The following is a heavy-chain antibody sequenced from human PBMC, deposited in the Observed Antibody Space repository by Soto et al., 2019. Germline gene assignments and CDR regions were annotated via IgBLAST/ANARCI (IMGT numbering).Heavy chain of an antibody. V-gene: IGHV3-7*01. D-gene: IGHD3-3*01. Sequence: EVHLVESGGGLVQPGGSLRLSCTASGFTFSDSWMTWVRQAPGKGLEWVARIKPDESEKKYADSVKGRFSISRDNAKNSMYLQMDSLRGEDTAVYYCAKDKGPYYDFWSGQRWFDPWGQGTLVTVSS. CDR1: GFTFSDSW. CDR3: AKDKGPYYDFWSGQRWFDP. CDR2: IKPDESEK. J-gene: IGHJ5*02.